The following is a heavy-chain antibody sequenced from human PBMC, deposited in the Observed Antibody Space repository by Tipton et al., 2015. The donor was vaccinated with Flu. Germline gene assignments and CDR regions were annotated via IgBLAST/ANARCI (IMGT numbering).Heavy chain of an antibody. V-gene: IGHV4-61*01. D-gene: IGHD6-13*01. J-gene: IGHJ3*02. CDR1: GGSVSSGSYY. Sequence: TLSLTCTVSGGSVSSGSYYWSWIRQPPGKGLEWIGYIYYSGSTNYNPSLKSRVTISVDTSKNQFSLKLSSVTAADTAVYYCAKDIRAAGTTLDAFDIWGQGTMVTVSS. CDR3: AKDIRAAGTTLDAFDI. CDR2: IYYSGST.